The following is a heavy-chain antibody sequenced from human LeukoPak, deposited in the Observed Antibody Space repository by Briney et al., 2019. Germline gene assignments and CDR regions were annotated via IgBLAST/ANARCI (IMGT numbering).Heavy chain of an antibody. CDR2: IYSGGST. J-gene: IGHJ6*03. CDR1: GFTVSSNY. D-gene: IGHD1-26*01. Sequence: GGSLRLSCAASGFTVSSNYMSWVRQAPGKGLEWVSVIYSGGSTYYADSVKGRFTISRDNSKNTLYLQMNSLRAEDTAVHYCAAVVGATRAVAYYYYMDVWGKGTTVTVSS. CDR3: AAVVGATRAVAYYYYMDV. V-gene: IGHV3-66*02.